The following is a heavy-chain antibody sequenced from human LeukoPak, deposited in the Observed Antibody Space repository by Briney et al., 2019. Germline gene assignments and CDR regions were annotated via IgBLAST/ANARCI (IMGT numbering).Heavy chain of an antibody. Sequence: GESLKISCKGSGYSFTNYWIGWVRQMPGKGLEWMGIIYPGDSDTRYSPSIQGQLTISADKSISTAYLQWSSLQASGTAIYYCARSWVAGYGTVLDYWGQGTLVTVSS. D-gene: IGHD6-19*01. CDR2: IYPGDSDT. V-gene: IGHV5-51*01. CDR3: ARSWVAGYGTVLDY. J-gene: IGHJ4*02. CDR1: GYSFTNYW.